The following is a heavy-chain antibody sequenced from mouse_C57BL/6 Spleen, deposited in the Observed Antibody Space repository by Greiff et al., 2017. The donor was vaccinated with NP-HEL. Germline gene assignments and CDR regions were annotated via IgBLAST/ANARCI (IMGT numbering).Heavy chain of an antibody. CDR2: IDPSDSYT. D-gene: IGHD2-4*01. V-gene: IGHV1-69*01. J-gene: IGHJ3*01. CDR3: AFYYDYDGRFAY. CDR1: GYTFTSYW. Sequence: VQLQQPGAELVMPGASVKLSCKASGYTFTSYWMHWVKQRPGQGLEWIGEIDPSDSYTNYNQKFKGKSTLTVDKSSSTAYMQLSSLTSEDSAVYYCAFYYDYDGRFAYWGQGTLVTVSA.